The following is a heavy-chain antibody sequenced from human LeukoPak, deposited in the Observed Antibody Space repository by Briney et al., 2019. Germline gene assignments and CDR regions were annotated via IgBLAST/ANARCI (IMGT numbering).Heavy chain of an antibody. D-gene: IGHD3-10*01. CDR3: ARDSNYYGSGSYSIWGQNNYYYYYMDV. CDR2: FDPEDGET. V-gene: IGHV1-24*01. J-gene: IGHJ6*03. CDR1: GYTLTELS. Sequence: ASVKVSCKVSGYTLTELSMHWVRQAPGKGLEWMGGFDPEDGETIYAQKFQGRVTMTEDTSTDTAYMELSSLRSEDTAVYYCARDSNYYGSGSYSIWGQNNYYYYYMDVWGKGTTVTISS.